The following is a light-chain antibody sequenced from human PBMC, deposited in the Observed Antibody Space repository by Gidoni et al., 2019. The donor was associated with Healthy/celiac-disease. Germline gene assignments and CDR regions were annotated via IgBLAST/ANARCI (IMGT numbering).Light chain of an antibody. V-gene: IGKV3-11*01. CDR3: QQRSNWPPLT. J-gene: IGKJ4*01. CDR1: RRVSSY. CDR2: DAS. Sequence: EIVLKQSPATLSLSRGERATLSCRSSRRVSSYLALYKQKPGQAPRLLIYDASNRATGIPARFSGSGSVTDFTLTISSLGPEDFAVYYCQQRSNWPPLTFGGGTKVEIK.